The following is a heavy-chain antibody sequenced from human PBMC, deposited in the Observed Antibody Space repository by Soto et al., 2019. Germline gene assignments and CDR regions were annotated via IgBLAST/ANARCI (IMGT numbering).Heavy chain of an antibody. CDR3: ARRGYCTNGVCPIYYYYYGMDV. CDR1: GYTFTSYY. CDR2: INPSGGST. D-gene: IGHD2-8*01. Sequence: ASVKVSCKASGYTFTSYYMHWVRQAPGQGLEWMGIINPSGGSTSYAQKFQGRVTMTRDTSTSTVYMELSSLRSEDTAVYYCARRGYCTNGVCPIYYYYYGMDVWGQGTTVTVSS. J-gene: IGHJ6*02. V-gene: IGHV1-46*01.